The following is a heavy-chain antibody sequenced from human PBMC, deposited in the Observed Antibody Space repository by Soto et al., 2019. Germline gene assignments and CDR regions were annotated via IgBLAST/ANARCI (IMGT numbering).Heavy chain of an antibody. CDR1: ESTVSRDW. Sequence: EVHLVESGGGLVQTGGSLRLSCAIFESTVSRDWMNWVRQAPGKVLEWVAHINQEGSEKYYVDSVKGLFTISRDNAKKSLYLQINSLRPADTAMYYCSGGVGDAFWGQGTLVTVSS. D-gene: IGHD1-26*01. CDR3: SGGVGDAF. J-gene: IGHJ4*02. V-gene: IGHV3-7*04. CDR2: INQEGSEK.